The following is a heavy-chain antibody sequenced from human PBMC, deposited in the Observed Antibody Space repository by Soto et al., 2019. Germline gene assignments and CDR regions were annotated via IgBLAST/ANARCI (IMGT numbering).Heavy chain of an antibody. CDR3: GSLPGRGWNHHYYGMDV. V-gene: IGHV3-30*03. CDR2: ISHDSRPI. D-gene: IGHD1-1*01. J-gene: IGHJ6*02. CDR1: GFSFSSYG. Sequence: QVHLEESGGGVVQPGRSLRLSCAASGFSFSSYGMHWVRQAPDKGLEWVAVISHDSRPISYAASVRGRFAISRDNSKSTLYWEMNSLRLEDTAGCYSGSLPGRGWNHHYYGMDVSGHGTRVTGS.